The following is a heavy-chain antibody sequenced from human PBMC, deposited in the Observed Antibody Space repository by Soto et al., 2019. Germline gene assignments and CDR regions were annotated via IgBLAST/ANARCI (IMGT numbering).Heavy chain of an antibody. CDR3: AGGVIGGRDWYFAF. CDR2: ISSGSTYI. D-gene: IGHD3-16*02. Sequence: EVQLVESGGGLVKPGGSLRLSCAASGYTFSSYSMNWVRQAPGKGLEWVSSISSGSTYIYYTDSVKGRFTIPRDNAKNSLYVQVNSLIAEDTAVYYCAGGVIGGRDWYFAFWGRGTLVTVSS. J-gene: IGHJ2*01. V-gene: IGHV3-21*01. CDR1: GYTFSSYS.